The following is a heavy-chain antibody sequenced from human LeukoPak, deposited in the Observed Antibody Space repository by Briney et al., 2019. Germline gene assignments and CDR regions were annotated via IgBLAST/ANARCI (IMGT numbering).Heavy chain of an antibody. D-gene: IGHD6-19*01. J-gene: IGHJ4*02. CDR3: ARGLGGWLRLFDY. CDR1: GGSFSGYY. V-gene: IGHV4-34*01. CDR2: INHSGST. Sequence: SETLSLTCAVYGGSFSGYYWSWTRQPPGKGLEWIGEINHSGSTNYNPSLKSRVTISVDTSKNQFSLKLSSVTAADTAVYYCARGLGGWLRLFDYWGQGTLVTVSS.